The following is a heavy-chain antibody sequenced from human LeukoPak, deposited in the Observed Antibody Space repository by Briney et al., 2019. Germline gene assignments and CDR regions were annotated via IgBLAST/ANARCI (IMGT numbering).Heavy chain of an antibody. J-gene: IGHJ4*02. V-gene: IGHV3-30*02. CDR3: AKGGSSSWDYFDY. CDR2: IRYDGNVK. D-gene: IGHD6-13*01. CDR1: GFSFSSYG. Sequence: PGGSLRLSCAASGFSFSSYGMHWVRQAPGKGLEWVAFIRYDGNVKHYADSVKGRFTISRDNSKNTLSLQMNSLRGEDTAVYYCAKGGSSSWDYFDYWGQGTPVTVSS.